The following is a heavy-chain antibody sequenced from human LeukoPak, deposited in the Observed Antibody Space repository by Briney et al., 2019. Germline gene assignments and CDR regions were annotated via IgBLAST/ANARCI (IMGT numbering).Heavy chain of an antibody. CDR2: IIPILGIA. D-gene: IGHD1-14*01. CDR1: GGTFSSYA. Sequence: GASVKVSCKASGGTFSSYAISWVRQAPGQGLEWMGRIIPILGIANYAQKFQGRVTITADKSTSTAYMELSSLRSEDTAVYYCARDLPTKFSPFDYWGQGTLVTVSS. CDR3: ARDLPTKFSPFDY. J-gene: IGHJ4*02. V-gene: IGHV1-69*04.